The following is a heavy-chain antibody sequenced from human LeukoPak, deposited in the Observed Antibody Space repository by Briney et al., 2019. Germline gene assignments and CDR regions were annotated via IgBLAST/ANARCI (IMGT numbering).Heavy chain of an antibody. CDR1: GYTFTSYY. CDR2: INPNSGGT. CDR3: ARERGPYYDILTGYDY. J-gene: IGHJ4*02. V-gene: IGHV1-2*04. Sequence: ASVKVSCEASGYTFTSYYMHWVRQAPGQGLEWMGWINPNSGGTNYAQKFQGWVTMTRDTSISTAYMELSRLRSDDTAVYYCARERGPYYDILTGYDYWGQGTLVTVSS. D-gene: IGHD3-9*01.